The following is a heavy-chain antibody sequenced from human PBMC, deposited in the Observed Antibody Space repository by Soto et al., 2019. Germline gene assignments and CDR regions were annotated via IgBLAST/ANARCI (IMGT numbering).Heavy chain of an antibody. D-gene: IGHD4-17*01. CDR1: GFTFSSYG. CDR3: AKDKMTTVTTFAFDI. V-gene: IGHV3-30*18. Sequence: QVQLVESGGGVVQPGRSLRLSCAASGFTFSSYGMHWVRQAPGKGLEWVAVISYDGSNKYYADSVKGRFTISRDNSKNTLYLQMNSLRAEDTAVYYCAKDKMTTVTTFAFDIWGQGTMVTVSS. CDR2: ISYDGSNK. J-gene: IGHJ3*02.